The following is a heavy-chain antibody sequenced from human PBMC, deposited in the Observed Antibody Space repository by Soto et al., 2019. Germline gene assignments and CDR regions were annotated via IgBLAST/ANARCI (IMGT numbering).Heavy chain of an antibody. V-gene: IGHV1-8*01. J-gene: IGHJ4*02. Sequence: ASVKVSCKASGYTFTSYDMNWVRQDTGQGLEWMGWMNPNSGNTGYAQKFQGRVTMTRNTSISTAYMELSSLRSEDTAVYYCARHRRGYDFWSGYYTIGVFDYWGQGTLVTVSS. CDR3: ARHRRGYDFWSGYYTIGVFDY. D-gene: IGHD3-3*01. CDR1: GYTFTSYD. CDR2: MNPNSGNT.